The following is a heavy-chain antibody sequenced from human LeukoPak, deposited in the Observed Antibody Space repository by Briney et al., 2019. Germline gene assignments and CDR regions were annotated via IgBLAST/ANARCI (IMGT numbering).Heavy chain of an antibody. Sequence: ASVKVSCKASGYTFTSYYMHWVRQAPGQGLEWTGIINPSGGSTSYAQKFQGRVTMTRDTSTSTVYMELSSLRSEDTAVYYCARELPDTLLDPWGQGTLVTVSS. CDR3: ARELPDTLLDP. CDR2: INPSGGST. CDR1: GYTFTSYY. D-gene: IGHD3-9*01. J-gene: IGHJ5*02. V-gene: IGHV1-46*01.